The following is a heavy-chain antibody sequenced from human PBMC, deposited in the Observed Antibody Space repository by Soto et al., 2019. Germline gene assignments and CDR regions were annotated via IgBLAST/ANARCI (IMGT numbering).Heavy chain of an antibody. CDR2: MNPNSGNT. V-gene: IGHV1-8*01. CDR1: GDTFTNYD. Sequence: QVQLVQSGAEVKKPGASVKVSCKASGDTFTNYDIKWVRQATGQGLEWMGWMNPNSGNTGYAQKXQXSXTLXRNTSISTAYMELSSLRSEDTAVYYCARGRNGMDVWGQGTTVTVSS. J-gene: IGHJ6*02. CDR3: ARGRNGMDV.